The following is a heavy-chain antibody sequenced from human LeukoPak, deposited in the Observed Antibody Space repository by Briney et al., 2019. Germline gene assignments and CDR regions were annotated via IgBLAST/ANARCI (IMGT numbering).Heavy chain of an antibody. D-gene: IGHD1/OR15-1a*01. J-gene: IGHJ4*02. CDR3: ARIYRGGTVPKDY. CDR1: GGSFSGYY. Sequence: PSETLSLTCAVYGGSFSGYYWSWIRQPPGKGLEWIGEIYHSGSTNYNPSLKSRVTISVDKSKNQFSLKLSSVTAADTAVYYCARIYRGGTVPKDYWGQGTLVTVSS. V-gene: IGHV4-34*01. CDR2: IYHSGST.